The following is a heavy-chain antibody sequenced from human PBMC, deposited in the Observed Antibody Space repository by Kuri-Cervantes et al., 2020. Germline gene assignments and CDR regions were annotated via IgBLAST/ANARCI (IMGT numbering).Heavy chain of an antibody. Sequence: GASLKISCAASGFTFSSYAMRLVRQAPGKGLEWVSTSGSGGGTSYADSVKGRFTISRDNSKNSLYLQMNSLRAEDTAVYYFASYSGYGHFDYWGQGTLVTVSS. J-gene: IGHJ4*02. D-gene: IGHD3-10*01. CDR1: GFTFSSYA. V-gene: IGHV3-23*01. CDR2: SGSGGGT. CDR3: ASYSGYGHFDY.